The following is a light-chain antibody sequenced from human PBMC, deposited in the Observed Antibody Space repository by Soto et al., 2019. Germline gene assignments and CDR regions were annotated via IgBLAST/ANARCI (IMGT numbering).Light chain of an antibody. J-gene: IGLJ2*01. V-gene: IGLV2-14*03. CDR2: DVN. CDR1: SSDVGGYKY. Sequence: QSALTQPASVSGSPGQSITISCTGTSSDVGGYKYVSWYQHHPGKAPKLMIYDVNNRPSGVSNRFSGSKSGNTASLTISGLQAEGEADYYCSSYTSSSILVVFGGGTKLTVL. CDR3: SSYTSSSILVV.